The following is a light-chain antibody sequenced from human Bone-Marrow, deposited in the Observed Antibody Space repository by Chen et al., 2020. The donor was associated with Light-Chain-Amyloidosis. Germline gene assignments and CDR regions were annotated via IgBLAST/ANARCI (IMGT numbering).Light chain of an antibody. CDR1: QDISNS. CDR2: DAS. V-gene: IGKV1-33*01. CDR3: QQYDNLLRFT. J-gene: IGKJ3*01. Sequence: DIQMTQAPSSLSASVGDRVTITCQASQDISNSLNWYQQKPGKAPKLLIYDASNLETGVPSRFSGSGSGTDFTFTISSLQPEDIATYYCQQYDNLLRFTFGPWTKVDIK.